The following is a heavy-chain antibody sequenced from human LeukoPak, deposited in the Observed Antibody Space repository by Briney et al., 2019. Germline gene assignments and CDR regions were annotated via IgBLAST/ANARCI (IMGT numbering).Heavy chain of an antibody. D-gene: IGHD5-24*01. V-gene: IGHV3-66*01. Sequence: GGSLRLSCAASGFTVSNNFMNWVRQAPGKGVGWVSNIYSGGSTNYADSVMGRFTISRDSSKNTVYLQMNSLRAEDTAVYYCARDAPRRGETRDGYRWGQGTVVTVSS. J-gene: IGHJ4*02. CDR3: ARDAPRRGETRDGYR. CDR1: GFTVSNNF. CDR2: IYSGGST.